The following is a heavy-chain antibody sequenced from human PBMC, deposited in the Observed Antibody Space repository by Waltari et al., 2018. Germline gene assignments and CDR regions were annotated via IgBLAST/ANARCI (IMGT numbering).Heavy chain of an antibody. Sequence: QVQLQQWGAGRLKPSETLSLTCAVYGGSFSVYYWSWIRQPPGKGLEWIGEINHRGSTNYNPSLKSRVTISVDTSKNQFSLKLSSVTAADTAVYYCARGLEGSGWYYFDYWGQGTLVTVSS. CDR1: GGSFSVYY. CDR2: INHRGST. V-gene: IGHV4-34*01. CDR3: ARGLEGSGWYYFDY. J-gene: IGHJ4*02. D-gene: IGHD6-19*01.